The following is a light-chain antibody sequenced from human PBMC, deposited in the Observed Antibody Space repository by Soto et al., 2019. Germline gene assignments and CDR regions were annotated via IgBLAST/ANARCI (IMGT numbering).Light chain of an antibody. V-gene: IGLV2-14*01. J-gene: IGLJ1*01. CDR3: KSYTTTSTYV. Sequence: QSALTQPASVSGSPGQSITISCTGTSSDVGAYNYVSWYQQYPGKAPKLMIYHVSNRPSGVSNRFSGSKSGNSASLTISGLQGEDEADYYCKSYTTTSTYVFGTGTKVTVL. CDR1: SSDVGAYNY. CDR2: HVS.